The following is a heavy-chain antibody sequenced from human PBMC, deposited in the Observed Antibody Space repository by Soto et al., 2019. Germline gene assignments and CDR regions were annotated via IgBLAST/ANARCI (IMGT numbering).Heavy chain of an antibody. CDR3: ARGWIGDLNDAFDI. Sequence: EVQLVESGGGSGQPGGSLRLSCAASGFTFSRYWMHWVRQAPGKGLVWVSRINIYGSSTDYADSVKGRFTISRDNAKNTLYLQMNSLRVEDTAVYYCARGWIGDLNDAFDIWGQGTMVTVSS. V-gene: IGHV3-74*01. J-gene: IGHJ3*02. CDR1: GFTFSRYW. D-gene: IGHD2-2*03. CDR2: INIYGSST.